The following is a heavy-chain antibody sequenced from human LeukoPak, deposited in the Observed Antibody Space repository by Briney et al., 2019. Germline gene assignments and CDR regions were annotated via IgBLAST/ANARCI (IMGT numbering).Heavy chain of an antibody. CDR1: GFTFDDYA. Sequence: SGRSLRLSCAASGFTFDDYAMHWVRQAPGKGLEWVSGISWDSGSIGYADSVKGRFTISRDNAKNSLYLQMNSLRVEDTAVYYCARVFRPSLTVFIIRGAFDIWGQGTMVTVSS. D-gene: IGHD3-3*01. CDR3: ARVFRPSLTVFIIRGAFDI. V-gene: IGHV3-9*01. J-gene: IGHJ3*02. CDR2: ISWDSGSI.